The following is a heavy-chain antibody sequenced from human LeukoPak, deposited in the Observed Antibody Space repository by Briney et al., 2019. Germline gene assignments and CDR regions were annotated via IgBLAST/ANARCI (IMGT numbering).Heavy chain of an antibody. Sequence: SETLSLTCTVSGGSISNYYWSWIRQPPGKGLEWIGHVYYSGSTNYNPSLKSRVTISVDTSKNQFSLKLSSVTAADTAVYYCARDDSSRWYSYWGQGTLVTVSS. J-gene: IGHJ4*02. V-gene: IGHV4-59*01. CDR3: ARDDSSRWYSY. D-gene: IGHD3-22*01. CDR1: GGSISNYY. CDR2: VYYSGST.